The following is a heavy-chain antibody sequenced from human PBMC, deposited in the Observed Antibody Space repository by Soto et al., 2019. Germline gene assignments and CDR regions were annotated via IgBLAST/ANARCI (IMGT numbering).Heavy chain of an antibody. J-gene: IGHJ4*02. CDR1: GFTFSFCA. V-gene: IGHV3-23*01. Sequence: EVQLLESGGGLVQPGGSLRLSCAASGFTFSFCAMNWVRQAPGKGLGWVSSTRGSGGDTYYADSVRGRFTISRDNSTNTLYLQMTRLRVEATAVYSCVKGHSHSYYYFDYWGQGTLVTVSS. D-gene: IGHD1-26*01. CDR2: TRGSGGDT. CDR3: VKGHSHSYYYFDY.